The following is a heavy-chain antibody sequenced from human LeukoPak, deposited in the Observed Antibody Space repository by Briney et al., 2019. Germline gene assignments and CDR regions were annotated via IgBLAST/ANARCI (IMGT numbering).Heavy chain of an antibody. D-gene: IGHD6-19*01. V-gene: IGHV1-69*06. J-gene: IGHJ4*02. CDR1: GGTFSSYA. CDR2: IIPIFGTA. Sequence: ASVKVSCKASGGTFSSYAISWVRQAPGQGLEWMGGIIPIFGTANYAQKFQGRVTITADKSTSTAHMELSSLRSEDTAVYYCARDDTSGFDYWGQGTLVTVSS. CDR3: ARDDTSGFDY.